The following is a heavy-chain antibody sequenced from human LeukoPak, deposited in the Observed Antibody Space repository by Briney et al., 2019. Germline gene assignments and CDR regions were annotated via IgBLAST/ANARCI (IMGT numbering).Heavy chain of an antibody. J-gene: IGHJ4*02. D-gene: IGHD2-21*02. Sequence: SETLSLTCTVSGGSISSYYWSWIRQPPGKGLEWIGYIYYSGSTNYNPSLKSRVTISVDTSKNQFSLKLSSVTAADTAVYYCARLPDCGGDCYSDYWGQGTLVTVSS. V-gene: IGHV4-59*01. CDR3: ARLPDCGGDCYSDY. CDR2: IYYSGST. CDR1: GGSISSYY.